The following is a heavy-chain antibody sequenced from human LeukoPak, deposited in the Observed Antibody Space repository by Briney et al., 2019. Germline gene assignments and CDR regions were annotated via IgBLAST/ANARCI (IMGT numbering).Heavy chain of an antibody. CDR2: IKSKTDGGTT. Sequence: GGSLRLSCAASGFTFSNAWLIWVRQAPGKGLEWVGRIKSKTDGGTTDYAAPVKGRFTISRDDSKNTLYLQMNSLKTEDTAVYYCTTEYYYDSSGYYYKGYWGQGTPVTVSS. CDR3: TTEYYYDSSGYYYKGY. D-gene: IGHD3-22*01. V-gene: IGHV3-15*01. J-gene: IGHJ4*02. CDR1: GFTFSNAW.